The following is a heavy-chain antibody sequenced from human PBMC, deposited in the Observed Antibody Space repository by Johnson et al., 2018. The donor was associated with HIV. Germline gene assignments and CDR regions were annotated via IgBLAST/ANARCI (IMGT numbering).Heavy chain of an antibody. CDR2: IRYDGSNK. D-gene: IGHD1-1*01. CDR1: GFTFSSYW. J-gene: IGHJ3*02. Sequence: VQLVESGGGLVQPGGSLRLSCAVSGFTFSSYWMTWVRQAPGKGLEWVAFIRYDGSNKYYADSVKGRFTISRDNSKNTLYLQMNSLRAEDTAVYYCARGFLTGTPSDAFDIWGQGTMVTVSS. CDR3: ARGFLTGTPSDAFDI. V-gene: IGHV3-30*02.